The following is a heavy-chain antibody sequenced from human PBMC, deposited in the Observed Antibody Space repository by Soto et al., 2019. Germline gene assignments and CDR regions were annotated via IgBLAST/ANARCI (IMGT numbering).Heavy chain of an antibody. J-gene: IGHJ6*02. D-gene: IGHD6-6*01. Sequence: QVQLQESGPGLVKPSQTLSLTCTVSGGSISSGANYWSWIRQHPGKGLEWIGYIYYTGTTYYSPSLKSRLTISLDTSKNQCSLKLTSVTAADTAVYYCARDAYNPDSSSRGGYYYYDMDVWGQGTTVTVSS. V-gene: IGHV4-31*03. CDR3: ARDAYNPDSSSRGGYYYYDMDV. CDR2: IYYTGTT. CDR1: GGSISSGANY.